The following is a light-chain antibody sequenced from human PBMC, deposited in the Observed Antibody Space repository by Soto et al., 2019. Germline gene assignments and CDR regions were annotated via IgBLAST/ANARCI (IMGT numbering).Light chain of an antibody. J-gene: IGKJ1*01. Sequence: EIVMTQSPATLSVSPGERATLSCRASQSVSTNFAGYQQKPGQAPRLLIYGASTRATGIPARFSGSGSGTEFTLTLSSLQSEDFAVYYCQHYNNWPPWTFGQGTKVEIK. CDR2: GAS. V-gene: IGKV3-15*01. CDR3: QHYNNWPPWT. CDR1: QSVSTN.